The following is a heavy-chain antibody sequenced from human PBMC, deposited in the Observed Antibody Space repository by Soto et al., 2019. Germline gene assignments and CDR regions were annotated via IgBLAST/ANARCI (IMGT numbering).Heavy chain of an antibody. Sequence: ASVKVSCKASGYTFTSYGISWVRQAPGQGLEWMGWISAYNGNTNYAQKLQGRVTMTTDTFTSTAYMELRSLRSDDTAVYYCVRRYGSGSQYNWFDPWGQGTLVTV. CDR3: VRRYGSGSQYNWFDP. CDR2: ISAYNGNT. J-gene: IGHJ5*02. V-gene: IGHV1-18*01. CDR1: GYTFTSYG. D-gene: IGHD3-10*01.